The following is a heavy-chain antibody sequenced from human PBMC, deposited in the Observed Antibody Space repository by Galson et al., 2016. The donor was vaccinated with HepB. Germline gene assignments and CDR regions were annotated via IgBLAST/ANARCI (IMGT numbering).Heavy chain of an antibody. V-gene: IGHV4-39*01. CDR2: VYYSGST. J-gene: IGHJ5*02. Sequence: SETLPLTCTVSGDSISSSSFYWAWIRQPPGKGLEWIGNVYYSGSTYYNPSLKSRVTVSVDTSKKQFSMKLTSTTAADTAVYYCASGRPGTTYVDPWGQGTLVTVSS. CDR3: ASGRPGTTYVDP. CDR1: GDSISSSSFY. D-gene: IGHD1-7*01.